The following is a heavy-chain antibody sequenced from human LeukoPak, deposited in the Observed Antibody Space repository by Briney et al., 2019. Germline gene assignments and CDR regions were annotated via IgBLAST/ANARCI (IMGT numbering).Heavy chain of an antibody. Sequence: SETLSLTCTVSGYSISSGYYWGWIRQPPGKGLEWIGSIYHSGSTYYNPSLKSRVTISVDTSKNQFSLKLSSVTAADTAAYYCAGGIFGVVTSAFDIWGQGTMVTVSS. CDR3: AGGIFGVVTSAFDI. D-gene: IGHD3-3*01. V-gene: IGHV4-38-2*02. CDR2: IYHSGST. J-gene: IGHJ3*02. CDR1: GYSISSGYY.